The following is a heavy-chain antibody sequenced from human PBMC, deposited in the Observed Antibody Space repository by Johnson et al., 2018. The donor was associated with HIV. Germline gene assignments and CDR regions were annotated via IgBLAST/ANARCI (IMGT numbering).Heavy chain of an antibody. J-gene: IGHJ3*02. D-gene: IGHD1-20*01. CDR2: IKQDGSEK. V-gene: IGHV3-7*01. Sequence: VQLVESGGGVVQPGRSLRLSCAASGFTFSSYWMSWVRQAPGKGLEWVATIKQDGSEKYYVDSVKGRFTISRDNAKNSLYLQMNSLRAEDTAVYYCARAEGLTGRNAFDIWGQGTMVTVSS. CDR3: ARAEGLTGRNAFDI. CDR1: GFTFSSYW.